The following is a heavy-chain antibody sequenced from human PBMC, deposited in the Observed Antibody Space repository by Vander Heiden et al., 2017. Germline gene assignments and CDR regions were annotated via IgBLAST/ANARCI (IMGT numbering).Heavy chain of an antibody. D-gene: IGHD3-3*01. CDR3: ARDSWGNDFWSGYYNFDY. CDR2: ISAYNGNT. J-gene: IGHJ4*02. Sequence: QVQLVQSGAEVKKPGASVKVSCKASGYTFPSYGISWVRQAPGQGLEWMGWISAYNGNTNYAQKLQGRVTMTTDTSTSTAYMELRSLRSDDTAVYYCARDSWGNDFWSGYYNFDYWGQGTLVTVSS. V-gene: IGHV1-18*01. CDR1: GYTFPSYG.